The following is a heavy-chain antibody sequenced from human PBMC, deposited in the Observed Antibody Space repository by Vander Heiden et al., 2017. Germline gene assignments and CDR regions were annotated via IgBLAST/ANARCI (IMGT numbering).Heavy chain of an antibody. Sequence: QVQLQESGPGLVKPSGTLSLTCAVSGGSISSSPWWSWVRQPPGKGLEWVGEMYHTGSTNYNPSLKSRVTISIDESKNQFSLQLNSLTAADTAVYYCARGLDYYDSSGRFWYFDLWVRGTLVTVSS. J-gene: IGHJ2*01. D-gene: IGHD3-22*01. CDR1: GGSISSSPW. CDR3: ARGLDYYDSSGRFWYFDL. V-gene: IGHV4-4*02. CDR2: MYHTGST.